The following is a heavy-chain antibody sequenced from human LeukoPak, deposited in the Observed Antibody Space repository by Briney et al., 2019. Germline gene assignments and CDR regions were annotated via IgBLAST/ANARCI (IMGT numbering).Heavy chain of an antibody. CDR1: GFTFSSYG. CDR3: AREQLVSPYFDY. V-gene: IGHV3-33*01. J-gene: IGHJ4*02. CDR2: IWYDGSNK. Sequence: PGRSLRLSCAASGFTFSSYGMHWVRQAPGKGLEWVAVIWYDGSNKYYADSVKGRFTISRDNSKNTLYLRMNSLRAEDTAVYYCAREQLVSPYFDYWGQGTLVTVSS. D-gene: IGHD6-13*01.